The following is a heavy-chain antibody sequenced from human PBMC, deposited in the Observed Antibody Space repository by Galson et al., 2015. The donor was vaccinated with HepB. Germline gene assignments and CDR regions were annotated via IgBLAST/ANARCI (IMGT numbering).Heavy chain of an antibody. V-gene: IGHV5-51*01. CDR3: VRQGKHPLAFVD. J-gene: IGHJ4*02. Sequence: QSGAEVKKPGESLTISCTDRGDDFITSWIGWVRQMPGKGLEWMGIIYVGDSDARYSPSFQGQVTFSADKSITTVYLQWSSLKAADTAIYYCVRQGKHPLAFVDWGQGTLVSVSS. CDR2: IYVGDSDA. CDR1: GDDFITSW.